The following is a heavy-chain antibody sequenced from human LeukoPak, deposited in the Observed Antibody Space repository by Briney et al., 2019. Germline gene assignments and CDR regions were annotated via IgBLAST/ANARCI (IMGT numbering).Heavy chain of an antibody. CDR3: ARGEGYNWGRDYFQH. Sequence: SETLSLTCAVYGGSFSGYYWSWIRQPPGKGLEWIGYIYYSGITNYNPSLKSRVTISVATSKNQFSLQLSSVTAADTAVYYCARGEGYNWGRDYFQHWGQGTVVTVSS. J-gene: IGHJ1*01. CDR1: GGSFSGYY. V-gene: IGHV4-59*01. CDR2: IYYSGIT. D-gene: IGHD5-24*01.